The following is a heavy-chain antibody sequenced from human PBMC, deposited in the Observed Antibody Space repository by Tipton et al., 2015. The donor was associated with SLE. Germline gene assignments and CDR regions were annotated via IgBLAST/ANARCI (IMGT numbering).Heavy chain of an antibody. CDR2: MYSGGST. J-gene: IGHJ4*02. CDR3: AADLLGRGLDY. V-gene: IGHV3-NL1*01. Sequence: SLRLSCAASGFTFSSYAMHWVRQAPGKGLEWVSVMYSGGSTYYADSVKGRFTISRDNTDNIVYLQMKSLRAEDTAVYYCAADLLGRGLDYWGQGTLVTVSS. D-gene: IGHD7-27*01. CDR1: GFTFSSYA.